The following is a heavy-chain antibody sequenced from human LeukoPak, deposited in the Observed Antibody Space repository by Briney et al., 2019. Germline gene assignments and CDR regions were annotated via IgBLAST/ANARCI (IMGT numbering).Heavy chain of an antibody. CDR3: AKSTQLWGGGLEY. J-gene: IGHJ4*02. D-gene: IGHD5-18*01. Sequence: PGGSLRLSCAASGFTFSSYAMSWVRQAPGKGLEWVSTITGSGGSTYYADSVKGRFTISRDNSKNTLYLQMSSLRAEDTAVYYCAKSTQLWGGGLEYWGQGTLVTVSS. V-gene: IGHV3-23*01. CDR1: GFTFSSYA. CDR2: ITGSGGST.